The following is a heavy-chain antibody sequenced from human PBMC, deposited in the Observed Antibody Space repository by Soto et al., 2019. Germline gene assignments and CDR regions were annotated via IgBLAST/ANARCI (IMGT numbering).Heavy chain of an antibody. CDR1: GFTFSSYA. CDR2: ISGSGGST. J-gene: IGHJ4*02. V-gene: IGHV3-23*01. CDR3: AKGRVPYCSGGSCYGSDY. Sequence: GGSLRLSCAASGFTFSSYAMSWVRQAPGKGLEWVSAISGSGGSTYYADSVKGRFTISRDNSKNTLYLQMNSLRAEDTAVYYCAKGRVPYCSGGSCYGSDYWGQGTLVTVSS. D-gene: IGHD2-15*01.